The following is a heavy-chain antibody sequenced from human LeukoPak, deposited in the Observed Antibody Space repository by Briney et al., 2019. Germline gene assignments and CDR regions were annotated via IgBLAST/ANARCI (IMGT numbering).Heavy chain of an antibody. Sequence: SVKVSCTASGGTFSSYTISWVRQAPGQGLEWMGRIIPILGIANYAQKFQGRVTITADKSTSTAYMELSSLRSEDTAVYYWARFTYSNYGDWFDPWGQGTLVTVSS. CDR2: IIPILGIA. V-gene: IGHV1-69*02. J-gene: IGHJ5*02. D-gene: IGHD4-11*01. CDR3: ARFTYSNYGDWFDP. CDR1: GGTFSSYT.